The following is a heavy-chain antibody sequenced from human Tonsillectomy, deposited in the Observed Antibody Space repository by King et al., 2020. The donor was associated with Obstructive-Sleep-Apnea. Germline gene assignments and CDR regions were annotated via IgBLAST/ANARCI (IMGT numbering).Heavy chain of an antibody. CDR1: GYSISSGYY. J-gene: IGHJ4*02. CDR2: IDHSGST. CDR3: ARLLGIQLWFSADY. V-gene: IGHV4-38-2*02. D-gene: IGHD5-18*01. Sequence: QLQESGPGLVKPSETLSLTCTVSGYSISSGYYWGWIRQPPGKGLEWIGSIDHSGSTYYNPSLKSRVTISVDTSKNQFSLKLSSVTAADTAVYYCARLLGIQLWFSADYWGQGTLVTVSS.